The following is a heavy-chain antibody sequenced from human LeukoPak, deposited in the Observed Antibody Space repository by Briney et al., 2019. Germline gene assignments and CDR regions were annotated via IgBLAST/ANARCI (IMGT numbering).Heavy chain of an antibody. CDR3: ATHNRVYRCWYYFDY. Sequence: ASVKVSCKASGYTFTSYAMNWVRQAPGQGLEWMGWINTNTGNPTYAQGFTGRFVFSLDTSVSTAYLQISSLKAEDTAVYYCATHNRVYRCWYYFDYWGQGTLVTVSS. D-gene: IGHD3-16*02. CDR1: GYTFTSYA. V-gene: IGHV7-4-1*02. J-gene: IGHJ4*02. CDR2: INTNTGNP.